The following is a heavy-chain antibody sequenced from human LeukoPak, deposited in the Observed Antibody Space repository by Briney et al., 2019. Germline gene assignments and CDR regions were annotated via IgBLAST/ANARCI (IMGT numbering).Heavy chain of an antibody. D-gene: IGHD3-3*01. V-gene: IGHV4-34*01. J-gene: IGHJ5*02. CDR1: GGSFSGYY. CDR2: IYHSGST. Sequence: ETLSLTCAVYGGSFSGYYWSWIRQPPGKGLEWIGEIYHSGSTNYNPSLKSRVTISVDKSKSQFSLKLSSVTAADTAVYYCARVRRFLDRWGQGTLVTVSS. CDR3: ARVRRFLDR.